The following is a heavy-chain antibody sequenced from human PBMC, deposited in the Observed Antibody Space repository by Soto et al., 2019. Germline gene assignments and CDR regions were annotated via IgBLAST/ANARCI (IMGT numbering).Heavy chain of an antibody. CDR2: ISGSGGST. CDR1: GFTFSSYA. CDR3: AKTGVVVAATPSYY. Sequence: GGSLRLSCAASGFTFSSYAMSWVRQAPGKGLEWVSAISGSGGSTYYEDSVKGRFTISGDNSKNTLYLQMNSLRAEDTAVYYCAKTGVVVAATPSYYWGQGTLVTVSS. J-gene: IGHJ4*02. D-gene: IGHD2-15*01. V-gene: IGHV3-23*01.